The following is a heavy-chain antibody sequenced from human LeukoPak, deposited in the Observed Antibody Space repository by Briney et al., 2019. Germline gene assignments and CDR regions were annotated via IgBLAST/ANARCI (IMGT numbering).Heavy chain of an antibody. Sequence: ASVEVSCKASGYTFTGYYMHWVRQAPGQGLEWMGWINPNSGGTNYAQKFQGRVTMTRDTSISTAYMELSRLRSDDTAVYYCARAKPPLLTGFLYYYYYGMDVWGQGTTVTVSS. CDR2: INPNSGGT. V-gene: IGHV1-2*02. CDR1: GYTFTGYY. CDR3: ARAKPPLLTGFLYYYYYGMDV. J-gene: IGHJ6*02. D-gene: IGHD3-9*01.